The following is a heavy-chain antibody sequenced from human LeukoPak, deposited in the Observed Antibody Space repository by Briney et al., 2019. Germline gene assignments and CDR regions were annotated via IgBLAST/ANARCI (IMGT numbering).Heavy chain of an antibody. V-gene: IGHV3-23*01. J-gene: IGHJ4*02. CDR2: ISGSGGST. D-gene: IGHD6-19*01. CDR1: GFTFSSYA. CDR3: AKSTSVAGTLFDS. Sequence: GGSLRLSCAASGFTFSSYAISWVRQAPGKGLEWVSAISGSGGSTYYADPVKGRFTISRDNSKNTLYLQTNSLRAEDTAVYYCAKSTSVAGTLFDSWGQGTLVTVSS.